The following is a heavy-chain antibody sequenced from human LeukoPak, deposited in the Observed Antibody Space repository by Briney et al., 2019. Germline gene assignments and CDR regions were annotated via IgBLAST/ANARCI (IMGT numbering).Heavy chain of an antibody. D-gene: IGHD6-19*01. J-gene: IGHJ4*02. CDR2: IYSGGNT. V-gene: IGHV3-53*05. CDR3: VKDLSGWYTFDY. Sequence: GGSLRLSCAASGFSVSNTYMSWVRQAPGKGLEWVSIIYSGGNTYYADSMKGRFTISRDNSKNTLHLQMSSLRAEDTALYYCVKDLSGWYTFDYWGQGTLVTVSS. CDR1: GFSVSNTY.